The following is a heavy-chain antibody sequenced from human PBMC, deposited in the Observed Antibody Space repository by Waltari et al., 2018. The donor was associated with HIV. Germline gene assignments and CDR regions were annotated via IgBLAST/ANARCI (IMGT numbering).Heavy chain of an antibody. CDR2: IWHSGTT. Sequence: QVRLQESGPGLVKPSGTLSLTCVVSSGSISSSNCWGWVRQPPGKGLEWIGEIWHSGTTNYNPSFKSRIDMSIDQSDNQFSLVLESVTAADTATYFCARARPLLTTWAGVYDIWGQGTMVIVSS. CDR1: SGSISSSNC. V-gene: IGHV4-4*02. J-gene: IGHJ3*02. D-gene: IGHD4-4*01. CDR3: ARARPLLTTWAGVYDI.